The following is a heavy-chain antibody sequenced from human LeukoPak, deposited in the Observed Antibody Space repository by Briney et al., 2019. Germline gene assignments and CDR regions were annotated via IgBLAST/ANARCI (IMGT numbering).Heavy chain of an antibody. CDR1: GGSLSSYY. Sequence: PSETLSLTCTVSGGSLSSYYWSWIRQPPGKGLEWIGYIYYSGSTNYNPSLKSRVTISVDTSKNQFSLKLSSVTAADTAVYYCARLRFTDYYYYGMDVWGQGTTVTVSS. V-gene: IGHV4-59*08. J-gene: IGHJ6*02. D-gene: IGHD3-10*01. CDR2: IYYSGST. CDR3: ARLRFTDYYYYGMDV.